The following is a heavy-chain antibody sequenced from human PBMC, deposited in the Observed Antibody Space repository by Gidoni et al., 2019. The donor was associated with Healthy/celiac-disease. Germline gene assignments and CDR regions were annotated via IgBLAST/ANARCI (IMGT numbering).Heavy chain of an antibody. J-gene: IGHJ4*02. D-gene: IGHD6-13*01. Sequence: QVQLVQSGAEVKKPGASVKVSCKASGYTFTGYYMHWVRQAPGQGLEWMGWINPNSGGTNDAQKFQGWVTMTRDTSISTAYMELSRLRSDDTAVYYCARDSIAAAGVLFDYWGQGTLVTVSS. CDR2: INPNSGGT. CDR1: GYTFTGYY. V-gene: IGHV1-2*04. CDR3: ARDSIAAAGVLFDY.